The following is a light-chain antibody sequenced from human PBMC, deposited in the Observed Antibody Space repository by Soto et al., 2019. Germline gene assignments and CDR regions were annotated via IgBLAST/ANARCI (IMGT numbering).Light chain of an antibody. CDR2: DVS. CDR1: SSDVGAYNY. Sequence: QSALTQPASVSGSPGQSITISCTGTSSDVGAYNYVSWYQQYLGKAPKLMIYDVSNRPSGVSNRFSGSKSANTASLTISGLQAEDEADYYCSSYTGSSTVVFGGGTKPTVL. V-gene: IGLV2-14*01. J-gene: IGLJ2*01. CDR3: SSYTGSSTVV.